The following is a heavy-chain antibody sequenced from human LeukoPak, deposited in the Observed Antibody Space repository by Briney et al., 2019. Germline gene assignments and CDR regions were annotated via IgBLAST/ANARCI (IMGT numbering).Heavy chain of an antibody. D-gene: IGHD2-2*02. CDR1: GFTFSSYT. CDR3: ARWGYCSSASCYRDYINYYYYMDV. CDR2: ISSSSSTI. Sequence: QAGGSLRLSCAASGFTFSSYTMNWVRQAPGKGLEWVSYISSSSSTIYYADSVKGRFTISRDKAKNSLYLQMNSLRAEDTAVYYCARWGYCSSASCYRDYINYYYYMDVWGKGTTVTVSS. V-gene: IGHV3-48*01. J-gene: IGHJ6*03.